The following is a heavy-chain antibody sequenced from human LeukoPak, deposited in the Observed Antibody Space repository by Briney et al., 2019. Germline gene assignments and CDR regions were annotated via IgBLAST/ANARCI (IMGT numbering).Heavy chain of an antibody. CDR3: VRGGVSTVTKTDY. Sequence: GGSLRLSCAASGFTFSSYAMHWVRQAPGKGLEWVAVIWHDGSNKDYVDSVKGRFTISRDNSENTLFLQVDSLRAEDTAVYYCVRGGVSTVTKTDYWGQGTLVVVSS. D-gene: IGHD4-17*01. V-gene: IGHV3-33*01. J-gene: IGHJ4*02. CDR1: GFTFSSYA. CDR2: IWHDGSNK.